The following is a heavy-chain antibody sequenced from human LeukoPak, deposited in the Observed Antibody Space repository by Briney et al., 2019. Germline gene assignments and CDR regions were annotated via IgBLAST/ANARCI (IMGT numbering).Heavy chain of an antibody. V-gene: IGHV4-38-2*02. CDR3: TRLSHVAGAPKVSWFDP. Sequence: SETLSLTCTVSAYSISDDLVWGFIRQPPGKGLEWIASSYHSGTTYYNPYLRSRVTMSVDTSNNQFALELSSVTAADTAMYFCTRLSHVAGAPKVSWFDPWGQGTLVTVSS. CDR2: SYHSGTT. J-gene: IGHJ5*02. D-gene: IGHD1-26*01. CDR1: AYSISDDLV.